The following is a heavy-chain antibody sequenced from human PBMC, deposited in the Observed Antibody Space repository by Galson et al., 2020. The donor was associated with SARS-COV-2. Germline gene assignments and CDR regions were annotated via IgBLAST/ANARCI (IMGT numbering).Heavy chain of an antibody. J-gene: IGHJ6*02. V-gene: IGHV3-15*01. CDR2: IKSKTDGGTT. CDR1: GFTFSNAW. D-gene: IGHD3-22*01. Sequence: GESLKISCAASGFTFSNAWMSWVRQAPGKGLEWVGRIKSKTDGGTTDYAAPVKGRFTISRDDSKNTLYLQMNSLKTEDTAVYYCTTEGPYYYDSSGIGMGVWGQGTTVTVSS. CDR3: TTEGPYYYDSSGIGMGV.